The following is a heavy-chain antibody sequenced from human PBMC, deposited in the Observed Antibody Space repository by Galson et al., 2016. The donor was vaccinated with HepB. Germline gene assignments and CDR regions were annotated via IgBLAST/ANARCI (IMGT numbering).Heavy chain of an antibody. CDR2: ISDRGTNT. J-gene: IGHJ3*01. CDR1: GFSFSSYA. CDR3: AKDPKWTTPSRGAFDV. Sequence: SLRLSCAASGFSFSSYAIRWVRQAPGKGLEWVATISDRGTNTYYADSVKGRFTISRDNSRSTLYLQMNGLRAEDTAVYYCAKDPKWTTPSRGAFDVWGQGTMLTV. D-gene: IGHD1-14*01. V-gene: IGHV3-23*01.